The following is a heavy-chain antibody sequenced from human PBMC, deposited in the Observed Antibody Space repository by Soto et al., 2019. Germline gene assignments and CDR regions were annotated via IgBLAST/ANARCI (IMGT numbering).Heavy chain of an antibody. V-gene: IGHV3-30-3*01. CDR2: IPNAENKK. CDR1: VFTFSSYG. D-gene: IGHD6-13*01. Sequence: WGSLLLSCVASVFTFSSYGMPWVRQAPGKGLEWVAVIPNAENKKYYADSVKGRFTISRDNSQNTLFLQMHSLMSEDTAVYYCARTAGGRVRGALDIWGQGTMVTVSS. J-gene: IGHJ3*02. CDR3: ARTAGGRVRGALDI.